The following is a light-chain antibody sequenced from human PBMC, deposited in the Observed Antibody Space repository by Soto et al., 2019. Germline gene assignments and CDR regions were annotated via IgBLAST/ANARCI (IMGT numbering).Light chain of an antibody. CDR2: KAS. J-gene: IGKJ1*01. CDR3: MQGTHWPPT. Sequence: DVVMTQSPLSLPVTLGQPASISCRSSRSLVYSDGNAYLNWFHQRPGQSPRRLIYKASNRDSGVPDRFRGSGSGTDFTLHINRVEAEDVGVYSCMQGTHWPPTFGRGTRVEIE. CDR1: RSLVYSDGNAY. V-gene: IGKV2-30*01.